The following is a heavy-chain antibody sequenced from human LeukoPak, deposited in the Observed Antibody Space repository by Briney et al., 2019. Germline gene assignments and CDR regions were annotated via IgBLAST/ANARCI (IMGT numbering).Heavy chain of an antibody. CDR2: IQSDESNK. J-gene: IGHJ4*02. D-gene: IGHD6-19*01. CDR3: AKELTSGWFFDY. CDR1: GFTFRNYG. V-gene: IGHV3-30*02. Sequence: GGSLRLSCSASGFTFRNYGMHWVRQAPGKGLEWVSFIQSDESNKYYSDSVKGRFTISRDNSKNMLYPQMSSLRPEDTAVYYCAKELTSGWFFDYWGQGTLVTVSS.